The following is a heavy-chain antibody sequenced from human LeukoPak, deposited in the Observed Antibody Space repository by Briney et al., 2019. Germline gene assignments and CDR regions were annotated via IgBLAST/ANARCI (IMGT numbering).Heavy chain of an antibody. D-gene: IGHD3-10*01. CDR2: IWYDGSNK. Sequence: GGSLRLSCAASGFTFSSYGMHWVRQAPGKGLEWVAVIWYDGSNKYYADSVKGRFTISRDNSKNTLYLQMNSLRAEDTAVYYCAKDRWGDGVLDYWGQGTLVTVSS. CDR1: GFTFSSYG. V-gene: IGHV3-30*02. J-gene: IGHJ4*02. CDR3: AKDRWGDGVLDY.